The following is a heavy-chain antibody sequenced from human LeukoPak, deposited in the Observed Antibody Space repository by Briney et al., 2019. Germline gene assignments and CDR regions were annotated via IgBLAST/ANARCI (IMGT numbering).Heavy chain of an antibody. J-gene: IGHJ4*02. Sequence: GGSLRLSCAASGFTFSSYAMSWVRQVPGRGLERVSAISGSGGSTYYADSVKGRFTISRDNSKNTLYLQMNSLRAEDTAVYYCAKDYIWGSYRPAYYFDYRGQGTLVTVSS. CDR3: AKDYIWGSYRPAYYFDY. D-gene: IGHD3-16*02. CDR1: GFTFSSYA. V-gene: IGHV3-23*01. CDR2: ISGSGGST.